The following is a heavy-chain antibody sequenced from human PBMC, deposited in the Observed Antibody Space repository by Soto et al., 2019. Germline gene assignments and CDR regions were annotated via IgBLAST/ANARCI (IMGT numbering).Heavy chain of an antibody. Sequence: TLSLTCTVSGGSISSYYWSWIRQPPGKGLEWIGYIYYSGSTNYNPSLKSRVTISVDTSKNQFSLKLSSVTAADTAVYYCARGSLRFLEWLLADYYYYYMDVWGKGTTVTVSS. CDR2: IYYSGST. CDR3: ARGSLRFLEWLLADYYYYYMDV. V-gene: IGHV4-59*01. D-gene: IGHD3-3*01. J-gene: IGHJ6*03. CDR1: GGSISSYY.